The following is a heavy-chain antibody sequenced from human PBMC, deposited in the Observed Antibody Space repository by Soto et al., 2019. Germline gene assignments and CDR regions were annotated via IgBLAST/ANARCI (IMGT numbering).Heavy chain of an antibody. CDR2: IYYSGTT. J-gene: IGHJ5*02. CDR1: GGSMSSYY. Sequence: TSETLSLTCTVSGGSMSSYYWSWIRQPPGKGLEWIGYIYYSGTTNNNPSLQSRVTISVDTSTNQFSLKLTSVTAADTAVYYCARFYGSVFDPWGQGTLVTVSS. CDR3: ARFYGSVFDP. V-gene: IGHV4-59*08. D-gene: IGHD3-10*01.